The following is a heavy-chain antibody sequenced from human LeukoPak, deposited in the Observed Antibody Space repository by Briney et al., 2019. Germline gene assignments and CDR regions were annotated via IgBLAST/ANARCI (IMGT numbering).Heavy chain of an antibody. Sequence: VASVTVSFTSSGGTFSIYAISWVRQAPGQGLEWVGGIIPIFGTANYPQKFQGRVTITADESTSTAYMELSSLRSEDTAVYYCARDFPPTYIVVVPAAKGAFDYWGQGTLVTVSS. J-gene: IGHJ4*02. D-gene: IGHD2-2*01. CDR2: IIPIFGTA. CDR1: GGTFSIYA. CDR3: ARDFPPTYIVVVPAAKGAFDY. V-gene: IGHV1-69*13.